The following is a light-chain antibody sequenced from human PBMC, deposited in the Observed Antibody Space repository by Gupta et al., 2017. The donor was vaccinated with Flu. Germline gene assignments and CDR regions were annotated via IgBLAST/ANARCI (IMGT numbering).Light chain of an antibody. J-gene: IGLJ1*01. V-gene: IGLV3-25*03. CDR1: ALPKHY. CDR2: KDT. Sequence: GQTARITCSGDALPKHYAYWFQQKPGQAPTLVIYKDTERASGIPERFSGSSSGTTVTLTISGVQAEDEADYYCQSADSSKNCTVFGSGTTLIVL. CDR3: QSADSSKNCTV.